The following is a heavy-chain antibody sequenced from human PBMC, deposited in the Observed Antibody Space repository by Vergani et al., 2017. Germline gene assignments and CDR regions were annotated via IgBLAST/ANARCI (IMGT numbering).Heavy chain of an antibody. V-gene: IGHV5-51*01. Sequence: EVQLVQSGAEVKKPGESLKISCQAFGYIFSNFWIGWVRQRPGRGLEWMGLIYPGDSEVKSNPTFRGQVIFSVDTSVNTAYLQWRSLQASDTATYCCASGGHGSENGGALQLWGEGTNITVSS. CDR2: IYPGDSEV. J-gene: IGHJ3*01. CDR1: GYIFSNFW. CDR3: ASGGHGSENGGALQL. D-gene: IGHD3-10*01.